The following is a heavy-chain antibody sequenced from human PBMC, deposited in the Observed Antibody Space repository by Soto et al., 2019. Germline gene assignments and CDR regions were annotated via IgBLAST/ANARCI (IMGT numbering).Heavy chain of an antibody. J-gene: IGHJ4*02. D-gene: IGHD5-12*01. CDR3: ARGWGGHDYFDY. Sequence: QVQLQESGPGLVKPSQTLSLTCTVSGGSISSGDYYWSWIRQPPGKGLEWIGYIYYSGSTYYNPSLRGRLPISVDASQNQFPLKLSSVTAADTAVYYCARGWGGHDYFDYWGQGTLVTVSS. V-gene: IGHV4-30-4*01. CDR2: IYYSGST. CDR1: GGSISSGDYY.